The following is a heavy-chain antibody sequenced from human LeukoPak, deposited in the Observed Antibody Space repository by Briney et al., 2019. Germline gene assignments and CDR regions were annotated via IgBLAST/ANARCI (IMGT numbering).Heavy chain of an antibody. V-gene: IGHV3-30-3*01. D-gene: IGHD3-22*01. CDR3: ASSADPYYYDSSGYYETYFDY. CDR1: GFTFSSYA. Sequence: PGGSLRLSCAASGFTFSSYAMHWVRQAPGKGLEWVAVISYDGSNKYYADSVRGRFTISRDNSKNTLYLQMNSLRAEDTAVYYCASSADPYYYDSSGYYETYFDYWGQGTLVTVSS. J-gene: IGHJ4*02. CDR2: ISYDGSNK.